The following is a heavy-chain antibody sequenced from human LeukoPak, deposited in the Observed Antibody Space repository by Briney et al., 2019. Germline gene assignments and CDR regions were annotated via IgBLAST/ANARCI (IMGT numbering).Heavy chain of an antibody. D-gene: IGHD3-22*01. CDR2: IYYSGST. CDR3: AKHSSGYYSPDAFDN. Sequence: SETLSLTCTVSGGSISSYYWSWIRQPPGKGLEWIGYIYYSGSTNYNPSLKSRVTISVDTSKNQFSLKLSSVTAADTAVYYCAKHSSGYYSPDAFDNWGQGTMVTVSS. V-gene: IGHV4-59*08. J-gene: IGHJ3*02. CDR1: GGSISSYY.